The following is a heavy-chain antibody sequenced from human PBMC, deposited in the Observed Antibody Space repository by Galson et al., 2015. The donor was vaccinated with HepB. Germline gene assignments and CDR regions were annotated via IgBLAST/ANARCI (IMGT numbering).Heavy chain of an antibody. CDR2: VIPIFDKS. Sequence: SVKVSCKASGGTFSTRTISWVRQAPGQGLEWMGGVIPIFDKSNYAQKFQGRVTISADESTSTAYMELSSLTSDDTALYYCTRDGEGSGRYFDYWGQGTLDTVSS. J-gene: IGHJ4*02. CDR3: TRDGEGSGRYFDY. CDR1: GGTFSTRT. V-gene: IGHV1-69*13. D-gene: IGHD1-26*01.